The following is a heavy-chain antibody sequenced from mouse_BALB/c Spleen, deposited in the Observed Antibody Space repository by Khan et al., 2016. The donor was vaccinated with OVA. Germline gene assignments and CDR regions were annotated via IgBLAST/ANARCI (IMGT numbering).Heavy chain of an antibody. D-gene: IGHD1-2*01. V-gene: IGHV1-77*01. Sequence: QVQLQQSGAELARPGASVKLSCKASGYTFTDYYINWVKQRTGQGLEWIGEISPGSGDTYYNERFKGKATLTADKSSSTAYMQLSRLTSETSAVDFCARRNYCGYTVAYWGQGTRVTVSS. J-gene: IGHJ3*01. CDR3: ARRNYCGYTVAY. CDR2: ISPGSGDT. CDR1: GYTFTDYY.